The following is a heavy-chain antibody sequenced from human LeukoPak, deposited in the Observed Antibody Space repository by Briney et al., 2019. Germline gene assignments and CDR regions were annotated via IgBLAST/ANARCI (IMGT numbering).Heavy chain of an antibody. D-gene: IGHD4-17*01. CDR2: IFYSGSA. CDR1: GGSISSSSYY. CDR3: ARELSAGYGDLVDY. Sequence: SETLSLTCTVSGGSISSSSYYWGWIRQPPGKGLEWIGSIFYSGSAYYNPSLKSRITISVDTSKNQFSLKLSSVTAADTAVYYCARELSAGYGDLVDYWGQGTLVTLSS. J-gene: IGHJ4*02. V-gene: IGHV4-39*07.